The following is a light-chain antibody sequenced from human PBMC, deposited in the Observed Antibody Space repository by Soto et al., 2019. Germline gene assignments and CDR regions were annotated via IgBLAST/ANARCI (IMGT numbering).Light chain of an antibody. V-gene: IGKV1-5*03. CDR1: QDIDKY. CDR3: QHYNSYSEA. J-gene: IGKJ1*01. Sequence: DIQMTQSPSSLSASIGDRVTITCQASQDIDKYLNWYQQKPGKAPKLLIYKASTLKSGVPSRFSGSGTGTEFTLTISSLQPDDFATYYCQHYNSYSEAFGQGTKVAI. CDR2: KAS.